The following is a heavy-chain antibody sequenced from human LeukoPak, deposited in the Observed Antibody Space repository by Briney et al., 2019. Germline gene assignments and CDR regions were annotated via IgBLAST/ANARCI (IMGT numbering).Heavy chain of an antibody. Sequence: SETLSLTCAVYGGSFSGYYWSWTRQPPGKGLEWIGEINHSGSTNYNPSLKSRVTISVDTSKNQFSLKLSSVTAADTAVYYCAISPAVAGLFDYWGQGTLVTVSS. CDR2: INHSGST. D-gene: IGHD6-19*01. V-gene: IGHV4-34*01. CDR3: AISPAVAGLFDY. J-gene: IGHJ4*02. CDR1: GGSFSGYY.